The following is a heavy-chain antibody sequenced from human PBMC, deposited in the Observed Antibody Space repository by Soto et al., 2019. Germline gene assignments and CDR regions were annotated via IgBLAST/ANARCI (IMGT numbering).Heavy chain of an antibody. D-gene: IGHD2-2*01. V-gene: IGHV1-18*01. CDR1: GYTFTSYG. CDR2: ISAYNGNT. CDR3: ARDGSDCSSTSCYRGNYYYGMDV. Sequence: ASVKVSCKASGYTFTSYGISWVRQAPGQGLEWMGWISAYNGNTNYAQKLQGRVTMTKDTSTSTAYMELRSLRSDDTAVYYCARDGSDCSSTSCYRGNYYYGMDVWGQGTTVTVSS. J-gene: IGHJ6*02.